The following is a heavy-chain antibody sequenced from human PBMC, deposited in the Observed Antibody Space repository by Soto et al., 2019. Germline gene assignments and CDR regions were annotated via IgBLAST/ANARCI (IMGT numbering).Heavy chain of an antibody. J-gene: IGHJ6*02. CDR2: ISSSGSTI. CDR3: ARDNGAARRYGMDV. V-gene: IGHV3-11*04. D-gene: IGHD6-25*01. Sequence: PGGSMRLSCAAAEFTFSDYYRSWIRQTPGKGLEWVSYISSSGSTIYYADSVKGRFTISRDNAKNPLYLQMNSLRDEDTAVYYWARDNGAARRYGMDVWGQGTTVTAP. CDR1: EFTFSDYY.